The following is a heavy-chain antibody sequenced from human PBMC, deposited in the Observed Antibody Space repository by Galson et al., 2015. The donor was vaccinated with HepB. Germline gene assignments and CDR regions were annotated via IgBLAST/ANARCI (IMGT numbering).Heavy chain of an antibody. CDR3: ARGTTTVTPKNFDY. Sequence: SLRLSCAASGFTFSSYGMHWVRQAPGRGLEWVAVISYDGSNKYYADSVKGRFTISRDNAKNSLYLQMNSLRAEDTAVYYCARGTTTVTPKNFDYWGQGTLVTVSS. CDR2: ISYDGSNK. V-gene: IGHV3-30*03. D-gene: IGHD4-17*01. J-gene: IGHJ4*02. CDR1: GFTFSSYG.